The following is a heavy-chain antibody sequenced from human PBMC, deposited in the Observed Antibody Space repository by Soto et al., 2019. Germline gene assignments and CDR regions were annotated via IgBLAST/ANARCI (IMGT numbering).Heavy chain of an antibody. Sequence: PGGSLRLSCAASGFTFSSYAMHWVRQAPGKGLEWVAVISYDGSNKYYADSVKGRFTISRDNSKNTLYLQMNSLRAEDTAVYYCAREYQYSSSRAYYGMDVWGQGTTVTVSS. CDR3: AREYQYSSSRAYYGMDV. D-gene: IGHD6-6*01. J-gene: IGHJ6*02. CDR2: ISYDGSNK. CDR1: GFTFSSYA. V-gene: IGHV3-30-3*01.